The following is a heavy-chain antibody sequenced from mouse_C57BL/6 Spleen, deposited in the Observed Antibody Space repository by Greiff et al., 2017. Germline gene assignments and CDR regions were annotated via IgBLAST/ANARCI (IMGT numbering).Heavy chain of an antibody. CDR1: GYSITSGYY. V-gene: IGHV3-6*01. D-gene: IGHD2-1*01. CDR3: ARGGNYAFDY. CDR2: ISYDGSN. Sequence: VQLQQSGPGLVKPSQSLSLTCSVTGYSITSGYYWNWIRQFPGNKLEWMGYISYDGSNNYNPSLKNRISITRDTSKNQFFLKLNSVTTEDTATYYCARGGNYAFDYWGQGTTLTVSS. J-gene: IGHJ2*01.